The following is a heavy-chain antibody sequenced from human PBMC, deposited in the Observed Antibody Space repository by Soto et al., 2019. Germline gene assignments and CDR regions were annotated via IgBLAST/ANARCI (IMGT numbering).Heavy chain of an antibody. V-gene: IGHV4-59*12. CDR3: ARLQAAAGDNDLTFDY. Sequence: SETLSLTCTASGGSISSYYWSWIRQPPGKGLEWIGYIYYSGSTNYNPSLKSRVTISVDTSKNQFSLKASDTAMYYCARLQAAAGDNDLTFDYWGQGTLVTVSS. CDR2: IYYSGST. D-gene: IGHD6-13*01. J-gene: IGHJ4*02. CDR1: GGSISSYY.